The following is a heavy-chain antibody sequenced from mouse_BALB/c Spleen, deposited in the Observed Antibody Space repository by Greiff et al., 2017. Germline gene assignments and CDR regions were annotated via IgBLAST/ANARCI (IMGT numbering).Heavy chain of an antibody. CDR1: GFTFSSFG. CDR3: ARSGGNSYYYAMDY. V-gene: IGHV5-17*02. Sequence: DVKLVESGGGLVQPGGSRKLSCAASGFTFSSFGMHWVRQAPEKGLEWVAYISSGSSTIYYADTVKGRFTISSDNPKNTLFLQMTSLRSEDTAMYYCARSGGNSYYYAMDYWGQGTSVTVSS. CDR2: ISSGSSTI. J-gene: IGHJ4*01. D-gene: IGHD2-1*01.